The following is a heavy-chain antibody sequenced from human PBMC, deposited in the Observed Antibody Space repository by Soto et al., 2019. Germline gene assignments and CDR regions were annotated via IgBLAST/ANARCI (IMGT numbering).Heavy chain of an antibody. CDR3: VRDTMRASAAASLDY. J-gene: IGHJ4*02. Sequence: HPGGSLRLSCAASGFTFSTYAFNWVRQAPGRGLEWISYISVSGNIIKYAESVKGRFTISRDNADNSLHLHMSNLRVDDTALYFCVRDTMRASAAASLDYWGQGTQVTVSS. CDR2: ISVSGNII. CDR1: GFTFSTYA. D-gene: IGHD2-2*01. V-gene: IGHV3-48*03.